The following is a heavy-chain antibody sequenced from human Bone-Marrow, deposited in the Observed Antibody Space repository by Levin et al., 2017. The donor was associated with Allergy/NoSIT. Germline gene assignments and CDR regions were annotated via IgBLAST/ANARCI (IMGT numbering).Heavy chain of an antibody. CDR3: ARDRREYCSGSHCHGGYYYFAMDV. V-gene: IGHV4-30-4*01. Sequence: SQTLSLTCTVSGGSMSSGDNFWSWIRQPPGKGLEWIGNIYYSAPSLKSRALISVDMSKNQFSLKLSSVPAADTAVYYCARDRREYCSGSHCHGGYYYFAMDVWGQGTTVTVSS. CDR1: GGSMSSGDNF. CDR2: IYYSA. D-gene: IGHD2-15*01. J-gene: IGHJ6*02.